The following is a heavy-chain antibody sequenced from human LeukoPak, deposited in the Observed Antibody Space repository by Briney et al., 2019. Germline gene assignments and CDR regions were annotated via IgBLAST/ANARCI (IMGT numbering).Heavy chain of an antibody. CDR1: GFTLSSFD. Sequence: PGGSLRLSCAASGFTLSSFDVSWVRQAPGKGLEWVSASGTTGGSTYADSVKGRFTISRDNSKSSMFLQMNSLRGEDTAIYYCVRALNYWYFDLWGRGTLVTASS. V-gene: IGHV3-23*01. CDR3: VRALNYWYFDL. CDR2: SGTTGGST. J-gene: IGHJ2*01.